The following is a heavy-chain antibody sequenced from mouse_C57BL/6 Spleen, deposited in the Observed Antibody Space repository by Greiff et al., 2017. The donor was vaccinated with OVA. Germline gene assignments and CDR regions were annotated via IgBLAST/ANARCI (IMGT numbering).Heavy chain of an antibody. CDR1: GFSLTSYG. CDR2: IWSDGST. V-gene: IGHV2-6-1*01. CDR3: ARQGDYYGSSYGYAMDY. D-gene: IGHD1-1*01. J-gene: IGHJ4*01. Sequence: VKVIESGPGLVAPSQSLSITCTVSGFSLTSYGVHWVRQPPGKGLEWLVVIWSDGSTTYNSALKSRLSISKDNSKSQVFLKMNSLQTDDTAMYYCARQGDYYGSSYGYAMDYWGQGTSVTVSS.